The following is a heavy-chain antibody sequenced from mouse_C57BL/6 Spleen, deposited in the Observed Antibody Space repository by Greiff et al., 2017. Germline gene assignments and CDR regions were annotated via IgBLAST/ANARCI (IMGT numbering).Heavy chain of an antibody. V-gene: IGHV1-55*01. CDR2: IYPGSGST. CDR3: ARSHYYGSRESYSGFAY. J-gene: IGHJ3*01. D-gene: IGHD1-1*01. Sequence: QVQLQQPGAELVKPGASVKMSCKASGYTFTSYWITWVKQRPGQGLEWIGDIYPGSGSTNYNEKFKSKATLTVDTSSSTAYMQLSSLTSEDSTVYYCARSHYYGSRESYSGFAYWGQGTLVTVSA. CDR1: GYTFTSYW.